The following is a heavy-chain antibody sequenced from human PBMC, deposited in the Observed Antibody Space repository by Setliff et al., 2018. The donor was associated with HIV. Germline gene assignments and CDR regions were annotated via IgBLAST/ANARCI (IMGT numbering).Heavy chain of an antibody. CDR1: GGAFGNYY. J-gene: IGHJ4*02. Sequence: ETLSLTCAVYGGAFGNYYWSWIRQPPGKGLEWIGEINPRGNTNHIPSLKSRVTISADTSKNQFSLNLTSVTAADTAVYYCARGRYFDGSGLPFDHWGQGILVTVSS. V-gene: IGHV4-34*01. CDR3: ARGRYFDGSGLPFDH. CDR2: INPRGNT. D-gene: IGHD3-22*01.